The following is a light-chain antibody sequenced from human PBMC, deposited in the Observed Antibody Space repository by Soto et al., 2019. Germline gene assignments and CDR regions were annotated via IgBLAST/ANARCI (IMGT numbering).Light chain of an antibody. CDR3: QQYNNWPPLT. CDR2: GAS. J-gene: IGKJ4*01. Sequence: EIVMTQSPATLSVSPGERATLSCRASQSVSGNLACYQQKPGQAPRLLIYGASTRATGIPARFSGSGSGTEFTRTISSLQSEDFAVYYCQQYNNWPPLTFGGGTKVEIK. CDR1: QSVSGN. V-gene: IGKV3-15*01.